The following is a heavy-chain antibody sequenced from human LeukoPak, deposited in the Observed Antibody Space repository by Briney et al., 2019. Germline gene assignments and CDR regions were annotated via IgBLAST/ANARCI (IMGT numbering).Heavy chain of an antibody. CDR1: GGSFSGYY. V-gene: IGHV3-7*04. CDR2: IKQDGSKK. J-gene: IGHJ4*02. CDR3: TRVGYIDEGIDY. Sequence: ETLSLTCAVYGGSFSGYYWSWVRQAPGKGLEWVANIKQDGSKKSYVDSVKGRFTISRDNAKNSLYLQMNSLRAEDTAIYYCTRVGYIDEGIDYWGQGTLVTVSS. D-gene: IGHD5-24*01.